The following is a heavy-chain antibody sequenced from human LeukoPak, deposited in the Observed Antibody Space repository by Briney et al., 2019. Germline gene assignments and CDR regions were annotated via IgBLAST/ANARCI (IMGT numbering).Heavy chain of an antibody. CDR1: GYSFTSYX. Sequence: GESXXXXXXGSGYSFTSYXXXXVRQMPGKGLXXXGIIYPGDSDTRYSPSFQGQVTISADKSISTAYLQWSSLKASDTAMYYCARQATPGGGMDVWGQGTTVTVSS. V-gene: IGHV5-51*01. J-gene: IGHJ6*02. CDR2: IYPGDSDT. CDR3: ARQATPGGGMDV. D-gene: IGHD5-12*01.